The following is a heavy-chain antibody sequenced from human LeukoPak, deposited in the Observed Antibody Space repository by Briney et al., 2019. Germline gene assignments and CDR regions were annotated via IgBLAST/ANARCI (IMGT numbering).Heavy chain of an antibody. CDR3: AREGWFGESSFAY. CDR1: GYSITNYW. CDR2: IYPDDSDT. V-gene: IGHV5-51*01. Sequence: GDSLKISCKGSGYSITNYWIGWVRQMPGKGLELMGIIYPDDSDTRYSPSFEGQVTITVDKSINTAYLQWSSLKASDSAIYYCAREGWFGESSFAYWGQGTLVTVSS. J-gene: IGHJ4*02. D-gene: IGHD3-10*01.